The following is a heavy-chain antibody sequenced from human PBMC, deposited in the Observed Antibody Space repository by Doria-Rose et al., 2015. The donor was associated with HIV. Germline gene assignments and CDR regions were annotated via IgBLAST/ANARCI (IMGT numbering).Heavy chain of an antibody. J-gene: IGHJ4*02. V-gene: IGHV2-26*01. D-gene: IGHD6-13*01. Sequence: TLKESGPVLVKPTETLTLTCTVSGVSLSSPGMGVSWIRQPPGRPWSGLQTVFSDDERSYKTSLESRLNISRGTSKSQVVLTMTNMDPVDTATYYCARIKSSRWYHKYYFDFWGQGTLVIVSA. CDR2: VFSDDER. CDR3: ARIKSSRWYHKYYFDF. CDR1: GVSLSSPGMG.